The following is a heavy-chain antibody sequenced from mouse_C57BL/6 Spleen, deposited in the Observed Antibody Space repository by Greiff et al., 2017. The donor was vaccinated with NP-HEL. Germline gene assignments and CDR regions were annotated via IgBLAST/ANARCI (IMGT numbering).Heavy chain of an antibody. D-gene: IGHD1-1*02. V-gene: IGHV1-52*01. CDR2: IDPSDSET. CDR3: ARGGYYGPRLDY. CDR1: GYTFTSYW. J-gene: IGHJ2*01. Sequence: QVQLQQPGAELVRPGSSVKLSCKASGYTFTSYWMHWVKQRPIQGLEWIGNIDPSDSETHYNQKFKDKATLTVDKSSSTAYMQLSSLTSEDSAVYYCARGGYYGPRLDYWGQGTTLTVSS.